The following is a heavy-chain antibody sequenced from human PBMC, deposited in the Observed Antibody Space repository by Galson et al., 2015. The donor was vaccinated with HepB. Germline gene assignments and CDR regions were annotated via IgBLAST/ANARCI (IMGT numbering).Heavy chain of an antibody. D-gene: IGHD3-3*01. V-gene: IGHV3-30-3*01. CDR2: ISYDGSNK. Sequence: SLRLSCAASGFTFGDYAMHWVRQAPGKGLEWVAVISYDGSNKYYAGPVKGRFTISRDNSKNTLYLQMNSLRAEDTAVYYCARSLYYDFWSGYYFYYYYGMDVWGQGTTVTVSS. CDR3: ARSLYYDFWSGYYFYYYYGMDV. J-gene: IGHJ6*02. CDR1: GFTFGDYA.